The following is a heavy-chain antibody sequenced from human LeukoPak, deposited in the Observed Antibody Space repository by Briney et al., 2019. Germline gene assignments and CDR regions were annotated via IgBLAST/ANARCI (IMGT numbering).Heavy chain of an antibody. CDR3: ARDRGYSTFDY. V-gene: IGHV3-7*01. CDR2: MKEDGGEI. J-gene: IGHJ4*02. D-gene: IGHD4-23*01. CDR1: AFTFSSYW. Sequence: GGSLRLSCEASAFTFSSYWMSWVRQAPGKGLEWVANMKEDGGEINYVDSVKGRFTISRDKAKNSLFLQMNSLRVEDTAVYYCARDRGYSTFDYWGQGTLVTVSS.